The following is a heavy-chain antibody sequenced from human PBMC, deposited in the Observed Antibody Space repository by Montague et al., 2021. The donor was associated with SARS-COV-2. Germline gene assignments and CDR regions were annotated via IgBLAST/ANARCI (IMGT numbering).Heavy chain of an antibody. CDR1: GDSITNHY. J-gene: IGHJ4*02. CDR3: ARDRFDFGAGTQGAIDF. V-gene: IGHV4-4*07. CDR2: MHFIGKN. Sequence: SETLSLTCSVSGDSITNHYWSCIRQPAGKGREGSGRMHFIGKNTFSPFFISRLTMSADTSKNQFSLKLASVTATDTAIYFCARDRFDFGAGTQGAIDFWGQGTLVTVSS. D-gene: IGHD3-10*01.